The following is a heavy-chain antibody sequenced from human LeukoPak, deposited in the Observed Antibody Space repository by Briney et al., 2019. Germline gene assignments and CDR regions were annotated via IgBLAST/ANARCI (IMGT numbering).Heavy chain of an antibody. D-gene: IGHD3-9*01. Sequence: ASVKVSCKVSGYTLTELSMHWVRQAPGQGLEWMGWISAYNGNTNYAQKLQGRVTMTTDTSTSTAYMELRSLRSDDTAVYYCARVPRILTGYYTYYYGMDVWGQGTTVTVSS. CDR1: GYTLTELS. CDR3: ARVPRILTGYYTYYYGMDV. J-gene: IGHJ6*02. V-gene: IGHV1-18*01. CDR2: ISAYNGNT.